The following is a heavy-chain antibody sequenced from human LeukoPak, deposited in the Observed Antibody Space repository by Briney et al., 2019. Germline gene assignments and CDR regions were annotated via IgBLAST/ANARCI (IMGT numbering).Heavy chain of an antibody. CDR3: ARHLGSGTYYAPFDY. D-gene: IGHD3-10*01. CDR2: IYYNGDT. CDR1: GDSISSSGYY. V-gene: IGHV4-39*01. J-gene: IGHJ4*02. Sequence: PSESLSLTCTVSGDSISSSGYYWAWLRQPPGKGLEWIGHIYYNGDTYYNPSLKRRVTISVDTSENHFSLRLISVTAADTAVYYCARHLGSGTYYAPFDYWGQGILVTVSS.